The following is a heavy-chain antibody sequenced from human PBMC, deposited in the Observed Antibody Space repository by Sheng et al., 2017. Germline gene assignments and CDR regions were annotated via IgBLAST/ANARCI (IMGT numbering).Heavy chain of an antibody. CDR2: ISGYNGNT. V-gene: IGHV1-18*01. J-gene: IGHJ3*02. D-gene: IGHD1-7*01. Sequence: QVQLVQSGGEVKKPGASVKVSCKASGYTFTSHGISWVRQAPGQGLEWMGWISGYNGNTNYAQKVQGRVYMTTDTSTSTAYMELRSLISDDTAVYYCARDKVELPLRPFDIWGQGTMVTVSS. CDR1: GYTFTSHG. CDR3: ARDKVELPLRPFDI.